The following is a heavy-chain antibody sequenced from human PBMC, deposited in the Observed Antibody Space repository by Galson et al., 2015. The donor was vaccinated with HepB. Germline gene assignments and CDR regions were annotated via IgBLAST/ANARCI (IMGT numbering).Heavy chain of an antibody. CDR1: GFDFSRSG. CDR2: ISYDGDNK. D-gene: IGHD4-23*01. V-gene: IGHV3-30*18. CDR3: AKDPGRAVITSSKWFDP. J-gene: IGHJ5*02. Sequence: SLRLSCAASGFDFSRSGMHWVRQAPGKGPEWVAVISYDGDNKEYAESVKGRFTISRDNFKNTLYLEMNNLRKADTAMYYCAKDPGRAVITSSKWFDPWGQGALVTVSS.